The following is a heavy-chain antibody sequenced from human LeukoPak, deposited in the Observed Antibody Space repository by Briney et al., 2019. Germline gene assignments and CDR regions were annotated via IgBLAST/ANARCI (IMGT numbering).Heavy chain of an antibody. CDR1: GLTFSSYA. D-gene: IGHD5-12*01. V-gene: IGHV3-30*04. J-gene: IGHJ4*02. CDR3: ARDYVDIVAIFDY. Sequence: PGGSLRLSCAASGLTFSSYAMHWVRQAPGKGLEWVAVISYDGSNKYYADSVKGRFTISRDNSKNTLYLQMNSLRAEDTAVYYCARDYVDIVAIFDYWGQGTLVTVSS. CDR2: ISYDGSNK.